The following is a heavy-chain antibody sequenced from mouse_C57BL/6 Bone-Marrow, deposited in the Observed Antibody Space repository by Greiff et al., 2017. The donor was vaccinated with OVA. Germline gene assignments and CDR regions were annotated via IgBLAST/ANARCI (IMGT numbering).Heavy chain of an antibody. CDR1: GYTFTDYY. CDR3: ASPYGSSYEDFDY. J-gene: IGHJ2*01. CDR2: INPNNGGT. Sequence: EVQLQQSGPELVKPGASVKISCKASGYTFTDYYMNWVKQSHGKSLEWIGDINPNNGGTSYNQKFKGKATLTVDKSSSTAYMELRSLTSEDSAVYYCASPYGSSYEDFDYWGQGTTLTVSS. V-gene: IGHV1-26*01. D-gene: IGHD1-1*01.